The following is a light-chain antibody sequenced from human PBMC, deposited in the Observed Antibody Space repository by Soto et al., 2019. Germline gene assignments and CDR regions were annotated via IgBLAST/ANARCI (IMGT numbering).Light chain of an antibody. V-gene: IGLV1-40*01. J-gene: IGLJ2*01. Sequence: QPVLTQPPSVSGAPGQRVTISCTGSSSNIGAGYDVHWYQQVPGTAPKLLIYGNINRPSGVPDRFSGSKSGTSASLAITGLQADDEADYYCQSYDSSLTVVFGGGTKLT. CDR1: SSNIGAGYD. CDR3: QSYDSSLTVV. CDR2: GNI.